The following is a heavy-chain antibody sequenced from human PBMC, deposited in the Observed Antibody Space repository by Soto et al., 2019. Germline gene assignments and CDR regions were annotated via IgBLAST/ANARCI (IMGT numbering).Heavy chain of an antibody. J-gene: IGHJ4*02. CDR3: ATTPGGAAY. V-gene: IGHV3-30*04. CDR2: ISYNGKYE. CDR1: GLTFSTYT. Sequence: QVHLVESGGGVVQPGRSLRLSCAASGLTFSTYTMHWVRQAPGKGLEWVADISYNGKYEYYADSVKGRFTISRDNSKSTLYLQMNSLTPEDTAVYYCATTPGGAAYWRQGTLVTVSS. D-gene: IGHD2-15*01.